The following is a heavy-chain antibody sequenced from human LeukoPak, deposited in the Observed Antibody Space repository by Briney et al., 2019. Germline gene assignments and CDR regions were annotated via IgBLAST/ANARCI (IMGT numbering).Heavy chain of an antibody. D-gene: IGHD3-22*01. CDR2: INSDGSST. V-gene: IGHV3-74*01. CDR3: ARFPPYYYDSVGSGGMDV. J-gene: IGHJ6*02. CDR1: GFTFSKFW. Sequence: GGSLRLSCATSGFTFSKFWMHWVRQAPGKGLVWVSRINSDGSSTNYADSVKGRFTISRDNAKNTMSLQMNNLRAEDTAVYYCARFPPYYYDSVGSGGMDVWGQGTTVTVSS.